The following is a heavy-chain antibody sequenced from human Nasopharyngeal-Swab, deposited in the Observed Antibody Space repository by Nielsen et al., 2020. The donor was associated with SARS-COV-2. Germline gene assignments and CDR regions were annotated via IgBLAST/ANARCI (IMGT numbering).Heavy chain of an antibody. CDR1: GFTFSSYG. CDR3: AKAHGGGWATEFDS. V-gene: IGHV3-23*01. Sequence: GESLKISCAASGFTFSSYGMHWVRQAPGKGLEWISETSTGGGSTNYADSVKGRFTSSRDNSKTTLFLQMNSLTAEDTAVYYCAKAHGGGWATEFDSWGQGTLVTVSS. D-gene: IGHD6-19*01. J-gene: IGHJ4*02. CDR2: TSTGGGST.